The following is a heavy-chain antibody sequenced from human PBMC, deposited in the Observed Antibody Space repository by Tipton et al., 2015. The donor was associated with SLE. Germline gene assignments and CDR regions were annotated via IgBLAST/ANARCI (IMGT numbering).Heavy chain of an antibody. J-gene: IGHJ4*02. CDR1: GGSFSGYY. Sequence: TLSLTCAVYGGSFSGYYWSWIRQPPGKGLEWIGYIYYSGSTYSNPSLKSRVAISVDTSKNQFSLRLSSVTAADSAVYYCARDGGTTGYFDFWGQGTLVTVSS. D-gene: IGHD4-17*01. V-gene: IGHV4-59*12. CDR2: IYYSGST. CDR3: ARDGGTTGYFDF.